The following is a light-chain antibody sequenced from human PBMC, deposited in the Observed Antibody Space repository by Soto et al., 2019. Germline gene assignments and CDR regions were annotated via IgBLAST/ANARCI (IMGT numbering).Light chain of an antibody. CDR1: SGHSSYA. V-gene: IGLV4-69*01. CDR3: QTCGTGIHVV. J-gene: IGLJ2*01. Sequence: QLVLTQSPSASASLGASVKLTCTLSSGHSSYAIAWHQQQPEKGPRYLMKLDSDGSHTQGDAIPDRFSGSSSGAERYLTISSLQSEDEADYYCQTCGTGIHVVFGGGTKLTVL. CDR2: LDSDGSH.